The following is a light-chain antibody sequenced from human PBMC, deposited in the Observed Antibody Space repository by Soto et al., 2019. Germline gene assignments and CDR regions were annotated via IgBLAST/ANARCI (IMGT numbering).Light chain of an antibody. V-gene: IGKV3-20*01. CDR1: QSVSSSY. J-gene: IGKJ5*01. Sequence: EIVLTQSPGTLYLSPGERATLSCGASQSVSSSYLAWYQQKPGQTPRLLIYGASGRATGIPDRFSGSGSGTEFTLTISRLEPEDFAVYYCQQYGSSPPVTFGQGKRLEIK. CDR3: QQYGSSPPVT. CDR2: GAS.